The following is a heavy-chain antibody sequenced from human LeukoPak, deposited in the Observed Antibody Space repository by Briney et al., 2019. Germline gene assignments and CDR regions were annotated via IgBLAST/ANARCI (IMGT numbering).Heavy chain of an antibody. Sequence: GGSLRLSCAASGFTFSSYGMHWVRQAPGKGLEWMAVISYDGSNKYYADSVKGRFTISRDNSKNTLYLQMNSLRAEDTAVYYCARDNTVVVPAAIRYYYGMDVWGQGTTVTVSS. D-gene: IGHD2-2*02. CDR2: ISYDGSNK. CDR1: GFTFSSYG. J-gene: IGHJ6*02. V-gene: IGHV3-30*03. CDR3: ARDNTVVVPAAIRYYYGMDV.